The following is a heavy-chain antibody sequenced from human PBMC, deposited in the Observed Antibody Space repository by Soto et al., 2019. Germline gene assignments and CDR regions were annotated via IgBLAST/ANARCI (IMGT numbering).Heavy chain of an antibody. CDR1: GFSLTTIGLG. CDR2: VYWHDDL. D-gene: IGHD1-7*01. J-gene: IGHJ5*02. V-gene: IGHV2-5*01. CDR3: ARAYDWNYA. Sequence: SVPALVNPTQTLTLTCTVSGFSLTTIGLGVGWIRQSPGKGLEWLASVYWHDDLRYNPSLKDRLTISRDTSKNQVVLTMTNMDPVDTATYYCARAYDWNYAWGQGILVTVSS.